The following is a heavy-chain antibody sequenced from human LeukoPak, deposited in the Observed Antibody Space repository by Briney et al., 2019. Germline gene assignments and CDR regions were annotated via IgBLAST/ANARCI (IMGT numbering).Heavy chain of an antibody. CDR1: GGTFSSYA. D-gene: IGHD6-19*01. J-gene: IGHJ5*02. Sequence: SVKVSCKASGGTFSSYAISWVRQAPGQGLEWMGRIIPILGIANYAQKFQGRVTITADKSTSTAYMELSSLRSEDTAVYYCARDRGIAVAGSYNWFDPWGQGTLVTVSS. V-gene: IGHV1-69*04. CDR2: IIPILGIA. CDR3: ARDRGIAVAGSYNWFDP.